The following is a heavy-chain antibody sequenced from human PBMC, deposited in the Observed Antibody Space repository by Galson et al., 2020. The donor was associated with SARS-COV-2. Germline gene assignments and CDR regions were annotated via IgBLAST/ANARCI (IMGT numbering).Heavy chain of an antibody. CDR3: ARDIGFGELLNWFDP. CDR2: IHPNSGGT. CDR1: GYTFTGYY. D-gene: IGHD3-10*01. Sequence: ASVKVSCKASGYTFTGYYMHWVRQAPGQGLEWLGRIHPNSGGTNYAQKFQGRVTMTRDTSISTAYMELRRLRSDDTAVYYCARDIGFGELLNWFDPWGQGTLVTVSS. J-gene: IGHJ5*02. V-gene: IGHV1-2*06.